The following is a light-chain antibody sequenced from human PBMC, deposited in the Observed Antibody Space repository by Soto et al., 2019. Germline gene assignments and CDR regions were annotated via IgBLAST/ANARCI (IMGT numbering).Light chain of an antibody. CDR1: QTISTY. CDR3: QQSHGIPYT. J-gene: IGKJ2*01. CDR2: AAS. Sequence: DIQMTQSPSSLSASVGDRDTITCRASQTISTYLNWYQQEPGKAPKLLIYAASSLQSGVPSRFSGSGSGTDFTPTISSLQPEDFAAYYCQQSHGIPYTFGQGTKLEIK. V-gene: IGKV1-39*01.